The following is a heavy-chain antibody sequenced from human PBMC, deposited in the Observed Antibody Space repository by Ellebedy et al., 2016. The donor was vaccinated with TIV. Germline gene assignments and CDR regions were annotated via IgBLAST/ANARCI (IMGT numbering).Heavy chain of an antibody. CDR3: AKLRGMTTVITEDI. V-gene: IGHV1-2*02. J-gene: IGHJ3*02. Sequence: ASVKVSXKASGYTFIAYYIHWVRQVPGQGLEWMGWINPNSGGTNYAQKFQGRVTMSRDTSISTAYMELSRLRSDDTAVYYCAKLRGMTTVITEDIWGQGTMVTVSS. CDR1: GYTFIAYY. CDR2: INPNSGGT. D-gene: IGHD4-17*01.